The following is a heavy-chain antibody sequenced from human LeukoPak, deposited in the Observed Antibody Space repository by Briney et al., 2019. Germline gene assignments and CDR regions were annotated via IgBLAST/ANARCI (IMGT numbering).Heavy chain of an antibody. CDR3: ARALRPTAGLSY. D-gene: IGHD3-10*01. Sequence: PSETLSLTCTVSGGSISSYYWNWIRKSAGKGLEWIGRMYTSGSTNYNPSLKSRVTMSVDTSKNQFSLKLSSVTAADTAVYYCARALRPTAGLSYWGQGTLVTVSS. CDR2: MYTSGST. J-gene: IGHJ4*02. CDR1: GGSISSYY. V-gene: IGHV4-4*07.